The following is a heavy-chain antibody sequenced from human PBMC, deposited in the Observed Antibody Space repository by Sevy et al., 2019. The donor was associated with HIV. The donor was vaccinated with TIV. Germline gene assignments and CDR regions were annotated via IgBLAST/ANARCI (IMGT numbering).Heavy chain of an antibody. CDR3: TKRPLGSPNFYFQY. J-gene: IGHJ4*02. V-gene: IGHV3-23*01. Sequence: GGSLRLSCAASGFSFSSYAMSWVRQAPGKGLEWVSAISGSGASTYYADSVKGRFTISRDNSKNTLFLQMSSLRAEDTAVYYCTKRPLGSPNFYFQYWGQGTLVTVSS. CDR2: ISGSGAST. D-gene: IGHD2-8*01. CDR1: GFSFSSYA.